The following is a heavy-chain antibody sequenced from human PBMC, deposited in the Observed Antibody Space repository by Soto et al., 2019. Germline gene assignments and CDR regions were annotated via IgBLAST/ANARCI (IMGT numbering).Heavy chain of an antibody. Sequence: GGSLSLSCAASGFTFSSYSMNWVRQAPGKGLEWVSYISSSSTIYYADSVKGRFTISRDNAKNSLYLQMNSLRAEDTAVYYCARGYCTNGVCYRRYYYYYMDVWGKGTTVTVSS. V-gene: IGHV3-48*01. CDR3: ARGYCTNGVCYRRYYYYYMDV. D-gene: IGHD2-8*01. CDR1: GFTFSSYS. J-gene: IGHJ6*03. CDR2: ISSSSTI.